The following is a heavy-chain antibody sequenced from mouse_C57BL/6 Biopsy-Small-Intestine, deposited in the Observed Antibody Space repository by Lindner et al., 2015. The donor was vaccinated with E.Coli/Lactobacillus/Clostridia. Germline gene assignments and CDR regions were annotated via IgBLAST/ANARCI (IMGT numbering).Heavy chain of an antibody. J-gene: IGHJ1*03. D-gene: IGHD2-1*01. CDR3: ARSYGNYFDV. Sequence: VQLQESGAELAKPGASVKLSCKASGYTFTSYWMHWVKQRPGQGLEWIGYINPSSGYTKYNQKFKGKATLTADKSSSTAYMQLSSLTYEDSAVYYCARSYGNYFDVWGTGTTVTVSS. CDR1: GYTFTSYW. CDR2: INPSSGYT. V-gene: IGHV1-7*01.